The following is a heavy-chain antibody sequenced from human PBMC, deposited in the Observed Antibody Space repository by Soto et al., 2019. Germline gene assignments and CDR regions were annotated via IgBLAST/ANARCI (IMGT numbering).Heavy chain of an antibody. J-gene: IGHJ4*02. Sequence: SETLSLTCTVSGGSISSGGYYWSWIRQHPGKGLEWIGYIYYSGSTYYNPSLKSRVTISVDTSKNQFSLKLSSVTAADTAVYYCARAGTMVRGVRIDYWGQGTLVTVSS. CDR3: ARAGTMVRGVRIDY. D-gene: IGHD3-10*01. CDR2: IYYSGST. V-gene: IGHV4-31*03. CDR1: GGSISSGGYY.